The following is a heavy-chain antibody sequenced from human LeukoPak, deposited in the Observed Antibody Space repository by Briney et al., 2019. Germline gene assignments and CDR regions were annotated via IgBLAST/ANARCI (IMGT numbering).Heavy chain of an antibody. CDR1: GYSISSGYY. CDR2: IYHSGST. J-gene: IGHJ4*02. D-gene: IGHD5-12*01. Sequence: SETLSLTCTVSGYSISSGYYWGWIRQPPGKGLEWIGSIYHSGSTYYNPSLKSRVTISVDTSKNQFSLKLSSVTAADTAVYYCARGGEWVRPIDYWGQGTLVTVSS. V-gene: IGHV4-38-2*02. CDR3: ARGGEWVRPIDY.